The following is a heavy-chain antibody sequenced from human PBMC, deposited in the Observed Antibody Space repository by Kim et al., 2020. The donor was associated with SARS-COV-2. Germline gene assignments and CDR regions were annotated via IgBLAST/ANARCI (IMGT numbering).Heavy chain of an antibody. CDR3: ASHGYSSGWYGDS. D-gene: IGHD6-19*01. J-gene: IGHJ4*02. Sequence: NPSLKGGVTLSLDAPKNQFSLKLSSVTAADTAVYYCASHGYSSGWYGDSWGQGTLVTVSS. V-gene: IGHV4-34*01.